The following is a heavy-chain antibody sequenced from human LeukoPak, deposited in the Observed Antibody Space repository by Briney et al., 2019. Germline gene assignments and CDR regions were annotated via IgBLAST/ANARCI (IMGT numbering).Heavy chain of an antibody. J-gene: IGHJ3*02. CDR1: GFTFSSYG. Sequence: PGGSLRLSCAASGFTFSSYGMHWVRQAPGKGLEWVAFIRYDGSNKYYADSVKGRFTISRDNSKNTLYLQMNSLRAEGTAVYYCAKDGYNWNDEDAFDIWGQGTMVTVSS. V-gene: IGHV3-30*02. D-gene: IGHD1-20*01. CDR2: IRYDGSNK. CDR3: AKDGYNWNDEDAFDI.